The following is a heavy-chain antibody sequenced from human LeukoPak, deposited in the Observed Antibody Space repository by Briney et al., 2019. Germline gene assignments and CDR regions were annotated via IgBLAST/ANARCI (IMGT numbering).Heavy chain of an antibody. V-gene: IGHV1-8*01. J-gene: IGHJ6*02. CDR1: GYTFTSYD. CDR3: ARAEQGGYGMDV. CDR2: MNPNSGNT. D-gene: IGHD3-16*01. Sequence: ASVRVSCKASGYTFTSYDINWVRQATGQGLEWMGWMNPNSGNTGYAQKFQGRVTMTRNTSISTAYMELSSLRSEDTAVYYCARAEQGGYGMDVWGQGTTVTVSS.